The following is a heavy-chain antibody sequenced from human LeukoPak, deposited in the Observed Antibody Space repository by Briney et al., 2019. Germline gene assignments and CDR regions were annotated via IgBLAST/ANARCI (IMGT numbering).Heavy chain of an antibody. CDR2: IYYSGST. V-gene: IGHV4-59*01. CDR1: GGSISSYY. J-gene: IGHJ6*02. Sequence: SETLSLTCTVSGGSISSYYWSWIRQPPGKGLEWIGYIYYSGSTNYNPSLKSRVTISADTSKNQFSLKLSSVTAADTAVYYCARSGGENWNYYYYYYGMDVWGQGTTVTVSS. CDR3: ARSGGENWNYYYYYYGMDV. D-gene: IGHD1-7*01.